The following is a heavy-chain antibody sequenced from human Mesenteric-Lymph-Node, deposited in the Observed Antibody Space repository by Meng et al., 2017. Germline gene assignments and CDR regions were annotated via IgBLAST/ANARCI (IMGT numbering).Heavy chain of an antibody. CDR2: VGAGWGT. Sequence: GESRKISCAASGFTVDNAALSWVRQAPGKGLEWVSAVGAGWGTYYADSVRGRFIISRDKSTNTMYLQMNSLRVEDTAIYYCAKEMGHQLPFDYWGQGTLVTVSS. CDR3: AKEMGHQLPFDY. J-gene: IGHJ4*02. CDR1: GFTVDNAA. D-gene: IGHD2-2*01. V-gene: IGHV3-23*01.